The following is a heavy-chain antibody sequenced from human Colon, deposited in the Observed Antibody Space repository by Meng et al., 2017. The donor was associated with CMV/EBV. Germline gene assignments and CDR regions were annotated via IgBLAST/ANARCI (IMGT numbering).Heavy chain of an antibody. CDR2: IYSSGRT. CDR3: ARVSSAGLAFDV. D-gene: IGHD3-22*01. CDR1: GISVSGNY. Sequence: GESLKISCVVSGISVSGNYMTWVRQAPGKGLEWLSVIYSSGRTFYGDSAKGRFTISRDTSQNTVYLQMDTLRVEDTAMYYCARVSSAGLAFDVWGQGTMVTVSS. J-gene: IGHJ3*01. V-gene: IGHV3-53*01.